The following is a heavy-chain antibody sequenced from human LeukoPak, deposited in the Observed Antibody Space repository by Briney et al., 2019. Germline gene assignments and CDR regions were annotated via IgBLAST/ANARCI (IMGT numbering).Heavy chain of an antibody. Sequence: PSETLSLTCTVSDGSISSYYWSWIRQPPGKGLEWIGYISYSGSTNYNPSLKSRVTISVDASKNQFSLKLSSVTAADTAVYYCARDRILRYFDWLLPDAFDIWGQGTMVTVSS. CDR2: ISYSGST. V-gene: IGHV4-59*01. D-gene: IGHD3-9*01. CDR1: DGSISSYY. J-gene: IGHJ3*02. CDR3: ARDRILRYFDWLLPDAFDI.